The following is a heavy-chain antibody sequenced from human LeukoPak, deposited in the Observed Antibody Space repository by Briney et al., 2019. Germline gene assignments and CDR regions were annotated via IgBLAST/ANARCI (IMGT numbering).Heavy chain of an antibody. CDR3: AKEEVISGNHGVYFDY. CDR2: IRYDGNSN. D-gene: IGHD3-22*01. V-gene: IGHV3-30*02. Sequence: GGSLRLSCAASGFTFRSYGMHWVRQAPGKGLEWVAFIRYDGNSNYYADSVKGRFTISRDNSRSTLYLQMTSLRAEDTAVCYWAKEEVISGNHGVYFDYWGQGTLVTVSS. J-gene: IGHJ4*02. CDR1: GFTFRSYG.